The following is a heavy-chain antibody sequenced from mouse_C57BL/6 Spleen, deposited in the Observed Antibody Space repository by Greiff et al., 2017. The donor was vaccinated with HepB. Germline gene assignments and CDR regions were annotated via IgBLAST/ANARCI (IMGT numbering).Heavy chain of an antibody. J-gene: IGHJ4*01. CDR1: GFTFSDAW. CDR3: TRADYDFAMDY. Sequence: EVQVVESGGGLVQPGGSMKLSCAASGFTFSDAWMDWVRQSPEKGLEWVAEIRNKANNHATYYAESVKGRFTISRDDSKSSVYLQMNSLRAEDTGIYYCTRADYDFAMDYWGQGTSVTVSS. D-gene: IGHD2-4*01. CDR2: IRNKANNHAT. V-gene: IGHV6-6*01.